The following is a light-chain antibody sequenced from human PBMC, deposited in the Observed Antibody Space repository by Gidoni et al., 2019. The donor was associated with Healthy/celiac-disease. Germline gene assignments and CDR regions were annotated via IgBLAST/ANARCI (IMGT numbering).Light chain of an antibody. CDR1: SSDVGGYNY. CDR2: DVS. Sequence: QPALTQPASVSGSPGQSITFSCTGTSSDVGGYNYVSWYQQHPGKAPKLMIYDVSNRPSGVSNRFSGSKSGNTASLTISGLQAEDEADYYCSSYTSSSTRVFGGGTKLTVL. J-gene: IGLJ3*02. CDR3: SSYTSSSTRV. V-gene: IGLV2-14*01.